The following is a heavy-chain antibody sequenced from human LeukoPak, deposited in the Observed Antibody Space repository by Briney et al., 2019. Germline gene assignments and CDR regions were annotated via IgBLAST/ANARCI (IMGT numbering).Heavy chain of an antibody. Sequence: SETLSLTCTVSGGSVSSYYWTWIRQPPGKGLEWIGYIYYSGSTKYNPSLKSRLTLSIDTSKNQFSLRLRSVTAADAAVYYCARVMGDSSGYYWFDPWGQGTLVTVSS. CDR3: ARVMGDSSGYYWFDP. D-gene: IGHD3-22*01. CDR2: IYYSGST. J-gene: IGHJ5*02. V-gene: IGHV4-59*02. CDR1: GGSVSSYY.